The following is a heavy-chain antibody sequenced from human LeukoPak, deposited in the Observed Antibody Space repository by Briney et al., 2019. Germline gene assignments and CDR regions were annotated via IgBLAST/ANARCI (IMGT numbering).Heavy chain of an antibody. Sequence: PGGFLRLSCAASGFTFSSYAMHWVRQAPGKGLEWVAVISYDGSNKYYADSVKGRFTISRDNSKNTLYLQMNSLRAEDTAVYYCASSTSCYECYYYYGMDVWGQGTTVTVSS. CDR1: GFTFSSYA. V-gene: IGHV3-30-3*01. J-gene: IGHJ6*02. CDR3: ASSTSCYECYYYYGMDV. D-gene: IGHD2-2*01. CDR2: ISYDGSNK.